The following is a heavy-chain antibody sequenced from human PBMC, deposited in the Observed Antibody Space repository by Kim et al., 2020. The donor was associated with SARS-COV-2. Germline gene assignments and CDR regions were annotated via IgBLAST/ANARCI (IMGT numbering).Heavy chain of an antibody. D-gene: IGHD6-13*01. CDR2: IYYSGST. J-gene: IGHJ4*02. Sequence: SETLSLTCTVSGGSISSSSYHWGWIRQPPGKGLEWIGSIYYSGSTYYNPSLKSRVTISVDTSKNQFSLKLSSVTAADTAVYYCASPPYSSSWWTFDYWGQRTLVTVSS. V-gene: IGHV4-39*01. CDR3: ASPPYSSSWWTFDY. CDR1: GGSISSSSYH.